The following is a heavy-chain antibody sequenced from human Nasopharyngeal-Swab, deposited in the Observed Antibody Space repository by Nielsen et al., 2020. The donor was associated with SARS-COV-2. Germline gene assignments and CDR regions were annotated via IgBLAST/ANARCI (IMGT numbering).Heavy chain of an antibody. D-gene: IGHD3-9*01. Sequence: SETLSLTCAVYGGSFSGYYWSWIRQPPGKGLEWIGEINHSGSTNYSPSLKSRVTISVDTSKNQFSLKLSSVTAADTAVYYCARGRYYDILTGYYYFDYWGQGTLFTVSS. CDR3: ARGRYYDILTGYYYFDY. CDR2: INHSGST. CDR1: GGSFSGYY. V-gene: IGHV4-34*01. J-gene: IGHJ4*02.